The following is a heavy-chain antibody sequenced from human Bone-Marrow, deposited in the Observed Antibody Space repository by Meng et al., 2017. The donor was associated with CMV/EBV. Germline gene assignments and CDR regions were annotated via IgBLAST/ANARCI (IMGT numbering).Heavy chain of an antibody. D-gene: IGHD3-10*01. CDR2: ISSSISTT. Sequence: GESLKISCAASGFTFSSYAMNWVRQAPGRGLEWVSYISSSISTTYYADSVKGRFTISRDNAKNSLHLQMNSLRAEDTAVYYCARGSYGSGSFYPQPFDYWGQGTRVTVSS. J-gene: IGHJ4*02. V-gene: IGHV3-48*04. CDR3: ARGSYGSGSFYPQPFDY. CDR1: GFTFSSYA.